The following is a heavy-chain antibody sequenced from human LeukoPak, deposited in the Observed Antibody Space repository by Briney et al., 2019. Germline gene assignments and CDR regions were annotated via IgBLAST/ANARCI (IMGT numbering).Heavy chain of an antibody. CDR2: INHSGST. J-gene: IGHJ4*02. CDR1: GGSFSGYY. D-gene: IGHD3-22*01. CDR3: ARVDKTLRLRWYYYDSTFDY. V-gene: IGHV4-34*01. Sequence: ASETLSLTCAVYGGSFSGYYWSWIRQPPGKGLEWIGEINHSGSTNYNPSLKSRVTISVDTSKNQFSLKLSSVTAADTAVYYCARVDKTLRLRWYYYDSTFDYWGQGTLVTVSS.